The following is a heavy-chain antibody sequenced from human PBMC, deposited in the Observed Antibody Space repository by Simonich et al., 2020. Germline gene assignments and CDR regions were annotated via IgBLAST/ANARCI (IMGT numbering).Heavy chain of an antibody. CDR2: INHNSGGT. J-gene: IGHJ2*01. D-gene: IGHD3-10*02. V-gene: IGHV1-2*02. Sequence: QVQLVQSGAEVKKPGASVKVSCKASGYTFTGYYMHWVRQAPGQGLERMGWINHNSGGTNYAQKFQGRVTMTRDTSISTAYMELSRLRSEDTAVYYCARGLCCGRRWYFDLWGRGTLVTVSS. CDR1: GYTFTGYY. CDR3: ARGLCCGRRWYFDL.